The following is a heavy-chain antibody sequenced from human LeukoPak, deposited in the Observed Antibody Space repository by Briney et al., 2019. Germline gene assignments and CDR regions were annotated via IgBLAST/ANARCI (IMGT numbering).Heavy chain of an antibody. J-gene: IGHJ1*01. Sequence: PSETLSLTCAVYGGSFSGYYWSWIRQPPGKGLEWIGEINHSGSTNYNPSLKSRVTISVDTSKNQFSLKLSSVTAADTAVYYCARGGRFGDYGGNYCFQHWGQGTLVTVSS. CDR2: INHSGST. CDR3: ARGGRFGDYGGNYCFQH. CDR1: GGSFSGYY. D-gene: IGHD4-23*01. V-gene: IGHV4-34*01.